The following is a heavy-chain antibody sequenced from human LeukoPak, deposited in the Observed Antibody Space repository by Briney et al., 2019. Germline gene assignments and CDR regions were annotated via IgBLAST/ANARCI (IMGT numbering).Heavy chain of an antibody. J-gene: IGHJ4*02. CDR3: ARRQGCSSSSCPPGY. Sequence: GESLKISCRGSGYSFTTYWIGWVRQMPGKGLEWMGIIYPGDSDTRYTPSFQGQVTMSADKSINTAYLQWSSLRASDTAIYYCARRQGCSSSSCPPGYWGQGTLVTVSP. CDR2: IYPGDSDT. CDR1: GYSFTTYW. D-gene: IGHD2-2*01. V-gene: IGHV5-51*01.